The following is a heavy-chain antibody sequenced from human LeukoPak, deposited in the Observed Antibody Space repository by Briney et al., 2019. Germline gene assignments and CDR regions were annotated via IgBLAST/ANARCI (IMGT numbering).Heavy chain of an antibody. CDR2: MNPNSGNT. J-gene: IGHJ4*02. Sequence: SVKVSCKASGYTFTSYDINWVRQATGQGLEWMGWMNPNSGNTGYAQKFQGRVTMTRNTSISTAYMELSSLRSEDTAVYHCARGLCSGGNCYPYFDSWGQGTLVTVSS. CDR1: GYTFTSYD. V-gene: IGHV1-8*01. D-gene: IGHD2-15*01. CDR3: ARGLCSGGNCYPYFDS.